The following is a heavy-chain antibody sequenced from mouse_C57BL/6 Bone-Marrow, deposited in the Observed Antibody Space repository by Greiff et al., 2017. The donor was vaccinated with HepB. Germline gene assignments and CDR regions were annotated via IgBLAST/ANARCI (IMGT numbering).Heavy chain of an antibody. V-gene: IGHV5-4*01. Sequence: EVQLQESGGGLVKPGGSLKLSCAASGFTFSSYAMSWVRQTPEKRLEWVATISDGGSYTYYPDNVKGRFTISRDNAKNNLYLQMSHLKSEDTAMYYCARGRGIRFDYWGQGTTLTVSS. D-gene: IGHD1-1*01. J-gene: IGHJ2*01. CDR2: ISDGGSYT. CDR3: ARGRGIRFDY. CDR1: GFTFSSYA.